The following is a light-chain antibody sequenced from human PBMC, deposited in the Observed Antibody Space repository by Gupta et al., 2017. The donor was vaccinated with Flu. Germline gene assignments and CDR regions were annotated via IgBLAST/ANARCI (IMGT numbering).Light chain of an antibody. CDR2: KDT. CDR1: ALPKQY. CDR3: QSAERV. J-gene: IGLJ2*01. Sequence: SYELTQPPSMSLSPGQTARITCSGDALPKQYAYWYQQKPGQAPLMLIYKDTERPSGIPERFSGSTSGTTVTLTISGVQAEDEADYYCQSAERVFGGGTKLTVL. V-gene: IGLV3-25*02.